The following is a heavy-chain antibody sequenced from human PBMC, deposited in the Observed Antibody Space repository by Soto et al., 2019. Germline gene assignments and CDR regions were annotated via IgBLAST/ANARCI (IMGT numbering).Heavy chain of an antibody. CDR3: ASLYDYIWGSYRYGWFDP. D-gene: IGHD3-16*02. CDR1: GGSISSSSYY. V-gene: IGHV4-39*01. Sequence: QLPLQESGPGLAKPSETLSLTCTVSGGSISSSSYYWGWIRQPPEKGLEWIGSSYYSGSTYYNPCLQSRVIISVDTSKNQCSLKLSSVTAADTAVYYCASLYDYIWGSYRYGWFDPWGQGTLVTVSS. J-gene: IGHJ5*02. CDR2: SYYSGST.